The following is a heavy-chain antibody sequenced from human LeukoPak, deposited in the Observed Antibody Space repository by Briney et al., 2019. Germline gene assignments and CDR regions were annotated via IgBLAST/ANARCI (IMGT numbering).Heavy chain of an antibody. D-gene: IGHD2-15*01. Sequence: GASVKVSCKASGGTFSSYAISWVRQAPGQGLEWMGGIIPIFGTANYAQKFQGRVTITTDESTSTAYMELSSLRSEDTAVYYCARGTHGTPQGWYFDLWGRGTLVTVSS. CDR1: GGTFSSYA. J-gene: IGHJ2*01. CDR2: IIPIFGTA. CDR3: ARGTHGTPQGWYFDL. V-gene: IGHV1-69*05.